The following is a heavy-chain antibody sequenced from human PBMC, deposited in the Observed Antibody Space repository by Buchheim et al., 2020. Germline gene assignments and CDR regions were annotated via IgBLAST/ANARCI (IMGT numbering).Heavy chain of an antibody. J-gene: IGHJ4*02. Sequence: QLQLQESGPGLVKPSETLSLTCTVSGDSISSSPYYWGWIRQPPGKGLEWIATFVNSGTTHHSPSLMGRITMTVDTSKNQFSLKLTSVTAAYTAVYYCVTRRSGSYSEFWGLGTL. CDR3: VTRRSGSYSEF. CDR2: FVNSGTT. D-gene: IGHD1-26*01. V-gene: IGHV4-39*01. CDR1: GDSISSSPYY.